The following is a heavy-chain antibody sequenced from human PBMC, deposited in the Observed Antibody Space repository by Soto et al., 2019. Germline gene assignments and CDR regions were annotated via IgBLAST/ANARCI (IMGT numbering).Heavy chain of an antibody. D-gene: IGHD7-27*01. V-gene: IGHV3-21*01. J-gene: IGHJ4*02. CDR3: ARESWGSSNDFDY. CDR2: ISSSSSYI. Sequence: ESGGGLVKPGGSLRLSCAASGFTFSSYSMNWVRQAPGKGLEWVSSISSSSSYIYYADSVKGRFTISRDNAKNSLYLQMNSLRAEDTAVYYCARESWGSSNDFDYWGQGTLVTVSS. CDR1: GFTFSSYS.